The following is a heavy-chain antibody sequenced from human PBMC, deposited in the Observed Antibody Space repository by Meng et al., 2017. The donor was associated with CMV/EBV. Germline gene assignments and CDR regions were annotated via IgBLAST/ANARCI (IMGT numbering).Heavy chain of an antibody. CDR2: INHSGST. J-gene: IGHJ4*02. V-gene: IGHV4-34*01. D-gene: IGHD3-10*01. CDR1: GGSFSGYY. CDR3: ARVARITMVRGQWGGDY. Sequence: SETLSLTCAVYGGSFSGYYWSWIRQPPGKGLEWIGEINHSGSTNYNPSLKSRVTISVDTSKNQFSLKLSSVTVADTAVYYCARVARITMVRGQWGGDYWGQGTLVTVSS.